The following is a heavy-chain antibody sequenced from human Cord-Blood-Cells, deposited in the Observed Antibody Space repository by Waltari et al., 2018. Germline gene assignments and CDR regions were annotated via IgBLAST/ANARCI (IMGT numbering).Heavy chain of an antibody. D-gene: IGHD1-26*01. CDR1: GYTFTVYQ. V-gene: IGHV1-2*02. J-gene: IGHJ5*02. Sequence: QVQLVQSGAEVKKPGASVKVSCKASGYTFTVYQLHWVLPAPGQGLEWMGWINPNSGGTNYAQKFQGRVTMTRDTSISTAYMELSRLRSDDTAVYYCARDQGGSYYWFDPWGQGTLVTVSS. CDR3: ARDQGGSYYWFDP. CDR2: INPNSGGT.